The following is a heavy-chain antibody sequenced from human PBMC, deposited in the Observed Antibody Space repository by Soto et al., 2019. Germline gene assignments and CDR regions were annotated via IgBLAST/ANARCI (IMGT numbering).Heavy chain of an antibody. Sequence: GGSLRLSCAASGFNVGAFAVNWVRQAPGKGLEWVSGISVSDAFIYYADSVRGRFSISRDASENILYPQMNSLRVDDTALYYCTRETVAGITGLDYWGPGTLVTVSS. D-gene: IGHD1-20*01. V-gene: IGHV3-23*01. CDR3: TRETVAGITGLDY. CDR1: GFNVGAFA. CDR2: ISVSDAFI. J-gene: IGHJ4*02.